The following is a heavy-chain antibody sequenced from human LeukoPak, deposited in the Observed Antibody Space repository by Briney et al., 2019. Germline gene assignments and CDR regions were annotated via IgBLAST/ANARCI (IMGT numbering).Heavy chain of an antibody. CDR2: IIPIFGTT. CDR1: GGTFSSYA. D-gene: IGHD3-3*01. Sequence: GASVKVSCKASGGTFSSYAISWVRQAPGQGLEWMGGIIPIFGTTNYAQKFQGRVTITTDESTSTAYMELSSLRSEDTAVYYCARDLGNYDFWAFDYWGQGTLVTVSS. V-gene: IGHV1-69*05. J-gene: IGHJ4*02. CDR3: ARDLGNYDFWAFDY.